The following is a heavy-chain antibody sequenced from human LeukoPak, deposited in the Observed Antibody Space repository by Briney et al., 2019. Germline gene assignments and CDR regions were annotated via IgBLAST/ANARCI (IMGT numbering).Heavy chain of an antibody. J-gene: IGHJ6*03. Sequence: SETLSLTCAVYGGSFSGYYWSWIRQPPGKRLEWVGEINHSGSTNYNPSLKSRVTISVDTSKNQFCLKLSSVTAADTAVYYCASLAPAAMKDYYNYYIDVWGKGTTVTVSS. CDR1: GGSFSGYY. CDR2: INHSGST. V-gene: IGHV4-34*01. D-gene: IGHD2-2*01. CDR3: ASLAPAAMKDYYNYYIDV.